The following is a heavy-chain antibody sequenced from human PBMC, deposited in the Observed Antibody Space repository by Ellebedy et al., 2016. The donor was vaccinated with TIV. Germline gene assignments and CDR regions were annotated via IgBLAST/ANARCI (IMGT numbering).Heavy chain of an antibody. CDR2: ISFDGSNK. CDR1: GFTFSAYA. J-gene: IGHJ4*02. CDR3: AREEPYSFGSSGYLNAFDY. D-gene: IGHD3-22*01. Sequence: PGGSLRLSCAASGFTFSAYAIHWVRQAPGKGLEWVAVISFDGSNKYYAHPVKGRFTISRYNSKNTVFLQMNSLRAEDTAVYYCAREEPYSFGSSGYLNAFDYWGQGTLVIASS. V-gene: IGHV3-30-3*01.